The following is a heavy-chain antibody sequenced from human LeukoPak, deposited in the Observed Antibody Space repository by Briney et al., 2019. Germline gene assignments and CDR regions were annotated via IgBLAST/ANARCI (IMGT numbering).Heavy chain of an antibody. CDR3: ARDLITMVRGLDYYYGMDV. Sequence: GGSLRLSCAASGFTFSSYWISWVRQAPGKGLEWVANIKQDRSEKYYVDSVKGRFTISRDNAKNSLYLQMNSLRAEDTAVYYCARDLITMVRGLDYYYGMDVWGQGTTVTVSS. V-gene: IGHV3-7*01. CDR2: IKQDRSEK. D-gene: IGHD3-10*01. J-gene: IGHJ6*02. CDR1: GFTFSSYW.